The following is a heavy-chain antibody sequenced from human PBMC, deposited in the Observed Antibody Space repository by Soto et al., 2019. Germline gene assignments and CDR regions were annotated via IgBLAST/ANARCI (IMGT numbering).Heavy chain of an antibody. V-gene: IGHV4-31*03. J-gene: IGHJ5*02. CDR3: AGEVGDLGTRFDP. D-gene: IGHD1-26*01. CDR2: ISYSGIT. CDR1: GGSISSVGYY. Sequence: PSETLSLTCTVSGGSISSVGYYWNWIRQHPGKDLEWVGYISYSGITHHNPSLKSRLFISVDTSKNQFSLKLSSVTAADTAVYYCAGEVGDLGTRFDPWGQGTLVTVSS.